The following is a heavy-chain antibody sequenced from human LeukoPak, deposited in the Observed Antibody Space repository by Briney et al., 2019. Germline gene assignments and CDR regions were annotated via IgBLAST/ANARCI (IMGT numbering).Heavy chain of an antibody. V-gene: IGHV1-46*01. D-gene: IGHD3-10*01. Sequence: ASVKVSCKASGYTFTSYYMHWVRQAPGQGLEWMGIINPSGGSTSYAQKFQGRVTMTRDTSTSTVYMELSSLRSEDTAVYYCARGTMVRGVIEATLDYWGQGTLVTVSS. CDR3: ARGTMVRGVIEATLDY. J-gene: IGHJ4*02. CDR2: INPSGGST. CDR1: GYTFTSYY.